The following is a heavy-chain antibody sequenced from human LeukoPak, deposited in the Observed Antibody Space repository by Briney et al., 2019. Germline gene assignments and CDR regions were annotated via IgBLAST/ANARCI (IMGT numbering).Heavy chain of an antibody. CDR2: IDPNSGAT. Sequence: ASVKVSCKASEYTFTGYYMHWVRQAPGQGLEWMGWIDPNSGATDYAQNFQGRVTLTRDTSISTAYMELSRLRSDDTAAYYCASGYRFGNWGQGTLVTVSS. CDR1: EYTFTGYY. D-gene: IGHD5-18*01. J-gene: IGHJ4*02. CDR3: ASGYRFGN. V-gene: IGHV1-2*02.